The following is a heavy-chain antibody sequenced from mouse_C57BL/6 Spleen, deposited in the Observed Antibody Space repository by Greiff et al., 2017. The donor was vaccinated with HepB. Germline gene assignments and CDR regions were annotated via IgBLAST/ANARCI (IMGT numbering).Heavy chain of an antibody. CDR1: GYTFTDYY. CDR2: INPNNGGT. Sequence: EVQLQQSGPELVKPGASVKISCKASGYTFTDYYMNWVKQSHGKSLEWIGDINPNNGGTSYNQKFKGKATLTVDKSSSTAYMELRSLTSADSAVYYCARGGGYYHWYFDVWGTGTTVTVAS. D-gene: IGHD2-3*01. J-gene: IGHJ1*03. CDR3: ARGGGYYHWYFDV. V-gene: IGHV1-26*01.